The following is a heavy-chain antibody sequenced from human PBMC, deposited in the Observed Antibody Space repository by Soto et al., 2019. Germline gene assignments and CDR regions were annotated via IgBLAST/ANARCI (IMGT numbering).Heavy chain of an antibody. CDR1: GGTFSSYA. D-gene: IGHD6-13*01. Sequence: SVKVSCKASGGTFSSYAISWVRQAPGQGLEWMGGIIPIFGTANYAQKFQGRVTITADESTSTAYMELSSLRSEDTAVYYCARMRFQYRRSWYDAFDIWGQGTMVTVSS. J-gene: IGHJ3*02. CDR2: IIPIFGTA. CDR3: ARMRFQYRRSWYDAFDI. V-gene: IGHV1-69*13.